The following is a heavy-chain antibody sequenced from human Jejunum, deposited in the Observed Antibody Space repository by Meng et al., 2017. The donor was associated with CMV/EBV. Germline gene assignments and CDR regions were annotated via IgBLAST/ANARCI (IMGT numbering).Heavy chain of an antibody. D-gene: IGHD3-10*01. CDR1: FMFNENT. CDR2: ISSNSNSKYI. Sequence: FMFNENTMNWVRQAQGKGLEWISSISSNSNSKYIYYADSVKGRFTVSRDNTKNSLYLQMDALRVEDTAMYYCARDYGAGTTGDFDYWGQGTPVTVSS. V-gene: IGHV3-21*01. J-gene: IGHJ4*02. CDR3: ARDYGAGTTGDFDY.